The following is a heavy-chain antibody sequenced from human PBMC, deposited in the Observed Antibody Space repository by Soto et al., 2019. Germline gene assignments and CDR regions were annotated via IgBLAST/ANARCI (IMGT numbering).Heavy chain of an antibody. V-gene: IGHV3-23*01. J-gene: IGHJ4*02. CDR3: AKGGYCSGGSCYSDDY. Sequence: GESLKISCAASGFTFSSYAMSWVRQAPGKGLEWVSAISGSGGSTYYADSVKGRFTISRDNSKNTLYLQMNSLRAEDTAVYYCAKGGYCSGGSCYSDDYWGQGTLVTVSS. CDR2: ISGSGGST. CDR1: GFTFSSYA. D-gene: IGHD2-15*01.